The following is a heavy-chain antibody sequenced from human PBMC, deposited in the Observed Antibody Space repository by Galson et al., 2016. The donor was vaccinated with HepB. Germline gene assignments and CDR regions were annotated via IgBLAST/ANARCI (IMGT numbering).Heavy chain of an antibody. J-gene: IGHJ3*01. D-gene: IGHD6-19*01. Sequence: SLRLSCAASEFSFRSYSMNWVRQAPGKGLEWLSSITAGGNTIYYADSVKGRFTISRDNAKSSLYLQMNSLRDDDTAVYFCARDLDVEESSGWYDAFDLWGQGTMVTVSS. CDR1: EFSFRSYS. CDR2: ITAGGNTI. V-gene: IGHV3-48*02. CDR3: ARDLDVEESSGWYDAFDL.